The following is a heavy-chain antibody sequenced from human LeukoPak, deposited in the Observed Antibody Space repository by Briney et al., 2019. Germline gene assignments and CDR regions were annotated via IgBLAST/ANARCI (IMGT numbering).Heavy chain of an antibody. CDR1: GVPISSYY. Sequence: SETLSLTCTVSGVPISSYYWSWIRQPPGKGLEWIGYIYYSGSTNYNPSLKSRVTISVDTSKNQFSLKLSSVTAADTAVYYCAISPIVGATSGAFDIWGQGTMVTVSS. V-gene: IGHV4-59*01. J-gene: IGHJ3*02. CDR3: AISPIVGATSGAFDI. CDR2: IYYSGST. D-gene: IGHD1-26*01.